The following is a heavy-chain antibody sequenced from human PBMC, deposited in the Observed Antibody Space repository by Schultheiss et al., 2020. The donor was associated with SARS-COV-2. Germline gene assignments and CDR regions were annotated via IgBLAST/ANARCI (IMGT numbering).Heavy chain of an antibody. CDR2: ISSNGGST. D-gene: IGHD4-17*01. J-gene: IGHJ4*02. CDR3: ARGLATPYLLMTTVTYVVDY. V-gene: IGHV3-64*02. CDR1: GFTFSSYS. Sequence: GGSLRLSCAASGFTFSSYSMNWVRQAPGKGLEYVSAISSNGGSTYYADSVKGRFTISRDNAKNSLYLQMNSLRAEDTAVYYCARGLATPYLLMTTVTYVVDYWGQGTLVTVSS.